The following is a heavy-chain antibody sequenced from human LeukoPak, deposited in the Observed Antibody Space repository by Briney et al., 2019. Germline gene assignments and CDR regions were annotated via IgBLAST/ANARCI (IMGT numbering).Heavy chain of an antibody. CDR3: TTFGDFYSGSYVDY. Sequence: GGSLRLSCAASGFTFSNAWMSWVRQAPGKGLEWVGRIKSKTDGGTTDYAAPVKGRFTISRDDSKNTLYLQMNSLKTEDTAVYYCTTFGDFYSGSYVDYWGQGTLVTVSS. CDR2: IKSKTDGGTT. CDR1: GFTFSNAW. D-gene: IGHD1-26*01. V-gene: IGHV3-15*01. J-gene: IGHJ4*02.